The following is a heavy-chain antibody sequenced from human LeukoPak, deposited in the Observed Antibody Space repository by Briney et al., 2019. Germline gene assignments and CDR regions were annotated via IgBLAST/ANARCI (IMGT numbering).Heavy chain of an antibody. CDR1: GGTFSSYA. D-gene: IGHD3-16*01. V-gene: IGHV1-69*05. J-gene: IGHJ4*02. CDR2: IIPIFGTA. CDR3: ATSIMITFGGVEYRDY. Sequence: SVKVSCKASGGTFSSYAISWVRQAPGQGLEWMGGIIPIFGTANYAQKFQGRVTITTDESTSTAYMELSSLRSEDTAVYYCATSIMITFGGVEYRDYWGQGTLVTVSS.